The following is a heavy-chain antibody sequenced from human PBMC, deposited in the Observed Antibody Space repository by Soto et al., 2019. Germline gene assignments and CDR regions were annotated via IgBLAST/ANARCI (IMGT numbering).Heavy chain of an antibody. CDR2: IYWDDYH. J-gene: IGHJ4*02. Sequence: QITLKESGPTLVKPTQTLTLTCNVSGVSLSTGGVGVGWIRQPPGKALERLALIYWDDYHRSSPSLRSRLTITKDSSKHQVFVTMDHMGPEDTATYYSARRRAANIDYWGQGTLFTVSS. D-gene: IGHD2-15*01. CDR3: ARRRAANIDY. V-gene: IGHV2-5*02. CDR1: GVSLSTGGVG.